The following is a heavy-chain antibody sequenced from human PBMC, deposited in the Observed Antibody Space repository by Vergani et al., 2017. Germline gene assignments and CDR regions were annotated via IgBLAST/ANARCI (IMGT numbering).Heavy chain of an antibody. CDR2: ISPDGFST. CDR1: GYPFTAYY. J-gene: IGHJ4*02. Sequence: QVQLVQSGAEVGKPGASVKISCKASGYPFTAYYIPWVRQAPEQGLEWVGVISPDGFSTFYAQKFQGRVTITRDTSTSTVYVEVTSLRSDDTAVYYCAREPPLTGFFDYWGQGTLVTVAS. CDR3: AREPPLTGFFDY. D-gene: IGHD3-9*01. V-gene: IGHV1-46*03.